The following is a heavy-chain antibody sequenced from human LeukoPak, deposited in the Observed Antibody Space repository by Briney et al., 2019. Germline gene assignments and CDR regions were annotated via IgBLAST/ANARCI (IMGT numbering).Heavy chain of an antibody. Sequence: QSGGSLRLSCAASGFTVSSNYMSWVRQAPGKGLEWVSVIYSGGTTDYADPVRGRFTISRDTSKNTLYLQMNSLRAEDTALYYCAKSLSHPYDSSGYHYHDGFDYWGQGTRVTVSS. V-gene: IGHV3-66*01. CDR2: IYSGGTT. D-gene: IGHD3-22*01. J-gene: IGHJ4*02. CDR1: GFTVSSNY. CDR3: AKSLSHPYDSSGYHYHDGFDY.